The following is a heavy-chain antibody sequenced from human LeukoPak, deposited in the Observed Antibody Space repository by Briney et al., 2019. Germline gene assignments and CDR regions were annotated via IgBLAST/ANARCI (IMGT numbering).Heavy chain of an antibody. D-gene: IGHD3-22*01. CDR3: ARGARFHSYYYDSSSMGN. V-gene: IGHV4-61*02. Sequence: SQTLSLTCTVSGGSISSGSYYWSWIRQPAGKGLEWIGRIYTSGSTNYNPSLKSRVTISVDTSKNQFSLKLSSVTAADTAVQYCARGARFHSYYYDSSSMGNWGQGTLVTVSS. CDR2: IYTSGST. J-gene: IGHJ4*02. CDR1: GGSISSGSYY.